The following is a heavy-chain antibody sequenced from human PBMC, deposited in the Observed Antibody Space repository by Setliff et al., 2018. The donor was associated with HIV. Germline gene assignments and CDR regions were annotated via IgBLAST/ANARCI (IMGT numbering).Heavy chain of an antibody. J-gene: IGHJ5*02. CDR3: ARAHFLVTETRNWFDP. CDR1: GYTFTSYG. CDR2: ISAYNGDT. Sequence: ASVKVSCKASGYTFTSYGISWVRQAPGQGLEWMGWISAYNGDTNYAQKFQGRVTMTTDTSTSTAYMELRSLRSDDTAAYYCARAHFLVTETRNWFDPWGQGTLVTVSS. V-gene: IGHV1-18*01. D-gene: IGHD1-26*01.